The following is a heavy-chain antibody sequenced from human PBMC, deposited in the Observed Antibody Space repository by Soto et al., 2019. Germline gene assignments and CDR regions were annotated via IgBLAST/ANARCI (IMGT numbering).Heavy chain of an antibody. Sequence: GGSLRLSCAASGFTFSSYAMHWVRQAPGKGLEWVAVISYDGSNKYYADSVKGRFTISRDNSKNTLYLQMNSLRSDDTAVYYCARAQDYYDSSGYDNDAFDIWGQGTMVTVSS. D-gene: IGHD3-22*01. CDR1: GFTFSSYA. V-gene: IGHV3-30-3*01. CDR3: ARAQDYYDSSGYDNDAFDI. CDR2: ISYDGSNK. J-gene: IGHJ3*02.